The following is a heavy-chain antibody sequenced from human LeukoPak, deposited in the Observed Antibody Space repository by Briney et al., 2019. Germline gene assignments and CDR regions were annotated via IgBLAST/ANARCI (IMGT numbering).Heavy chain of an antibody. CDR3: AKDMGPLTVTRQPPTFDP. J-gene: IGHJ5*02. Sequence: GGSLRLSCAASGFTFDDYAMHWFRQAPGKGLEWVSGISWNSGSIGYADSVKGRFTISRDNAKNSLYLQMNSLRAEDTALYYCAKDMGPLTVTRQPPTFDPWGQGTLVTVSS. D-gene: IGHD4-17*01. CDR1: GFTFDDYA. V-gene: IGHV3-9*01. CDR2: ISWNSGSI.